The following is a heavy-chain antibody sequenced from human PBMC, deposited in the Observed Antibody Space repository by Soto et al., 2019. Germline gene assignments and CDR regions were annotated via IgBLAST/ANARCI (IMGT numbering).Heavy chain of an antibody. J-gene: IGHJ4*02. D-gene: IGHD3-3*01. Sequence: SVKVSCKASGGSFGNSAINWVRQTPGQGLEWLGGFIPVYRALNYAQKFQGRVTITADESTGTAYMTLSSLASDDTAVYYCATGVIWIGYFTVDSWGQGTRVTVSS. CDR3: ATGVIWIGYFTVDS. CDR2: FIPVYRAL. V-gene: IGHV1-69*13. CDR1: GGSFGNSA.